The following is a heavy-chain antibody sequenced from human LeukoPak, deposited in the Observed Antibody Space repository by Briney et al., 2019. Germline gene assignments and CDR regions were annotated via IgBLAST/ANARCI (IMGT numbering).Heavy chain of an antibody. D-gene: IGHD4-17*01. CDR3: ARYGDYEDAFDI. CDR1: GFTFSDHY. CDR2: TRNKANSYTT. V-gene: IGHV3-72*01. J-gene: IGHJ3*02. Sequence: GGSLRLSCAASGFTFSDHYMDWVRQAPGKGLEWVGRTRNKANSYTTEYAASVKGRFTISRDDSKHSLYLQMNSLKTEDTAVYYCARYGDYEDAFDIWGQGTMVTVSS.